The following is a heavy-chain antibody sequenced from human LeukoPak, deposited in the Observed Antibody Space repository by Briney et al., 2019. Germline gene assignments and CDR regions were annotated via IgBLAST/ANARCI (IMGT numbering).Heavy chain of an antibody. Sequence: GGSLRLSCAASGFTFSRYGMHRVRQAPGKGLEWVAIIWFDGSQKYYTDSVKGRFTFSRDNSGNTLYLQMNSLTIEDTAVYYCARVYGNYPYSPDYWGQGTLVTVSS. CDR2: IWFDGSQK. V-gene: IGHV3-33*01. J-gene: IGHJ4*02. CDR3: ARVYGNYPYSPDY. D-gene: IGHD1-7*01. CDR1: GFTFSRYG.